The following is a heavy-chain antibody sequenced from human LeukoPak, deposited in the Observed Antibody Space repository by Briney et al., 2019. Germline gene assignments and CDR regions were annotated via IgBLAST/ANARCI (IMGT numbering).Heavy chain of an antibody. CDR1: GFTFSAYW. J-gene: IGHJ4*02. D-gene: IGHD4-17*01. Sequence: GRSLRLSCAASGFTFSAYWMHWVRHAPGKWLVWVSRINSDGSSTSYADSVKGRFTISRDNAKNTLYLQMNSLRAEDTAVYYCARVGDYYGDYVRFDYWGQGTLVSVSS. V-gene: IGHV3-74*01. CDR2: INSDGSST. CDR3: ARVGDYYGDYVRFDY.